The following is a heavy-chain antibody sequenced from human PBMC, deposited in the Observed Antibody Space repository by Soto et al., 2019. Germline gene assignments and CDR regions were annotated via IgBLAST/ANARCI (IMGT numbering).Heavy chain of an antibody. CDR3: ARDRSIENGMDV. V-gene: IGHV1-69*01. J-gene: IGHJ6*02. CDR1: GGTFSSYA. Sequence: QVQLVQSGAEVKKPGSSVKFSCKASGGTFSSYAISWVRQAPGQGLEWMGGIIPIFGTANSAQKFQGRVTITADESTSTAYMELSSLRSEDTAVYYCARDRSIENGMDVWGQGTTVTVSS. CDR2: IIPIFGTA. D-gene: IGHD6-6*01.